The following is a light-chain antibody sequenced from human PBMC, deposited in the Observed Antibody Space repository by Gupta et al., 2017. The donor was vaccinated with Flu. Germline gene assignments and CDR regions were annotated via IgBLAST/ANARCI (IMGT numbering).Light chain of an antibody. CDR2: KAS. CDR3: QQDQTESGT. V-gene: IGKV1-5*03. Sequence: DIQMTQSPSTLSASVGDRVTITCRASQSISSWLAWFQQKPGRTPSLLIYKASSLESGVPSRFSGSGSGTEFTLTISSLQPDDSATYYCQQDQTESGTFGQGTKVEIK. CDR1: QSISSW. J-gene: IGKJ1*01.